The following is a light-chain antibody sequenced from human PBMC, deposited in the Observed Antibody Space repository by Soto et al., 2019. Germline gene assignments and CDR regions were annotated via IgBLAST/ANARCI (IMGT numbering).Light chain of an antibody. CDR2: DAS. CDR1: QSVSSS. Sequence: EVVLTQSPATLSLSPGATATLSCGASQSVSSSLAWYQQKPGQAPRLLIYDASSRATGIPARFSGSGSGTDFALTISSLEPEDFAGYDCHHRGNGITFGQGTRLEIK. CDR3: HHRGNGIT. V-gene: IGKV3-11*01. J-gene: IGKJ5*01.